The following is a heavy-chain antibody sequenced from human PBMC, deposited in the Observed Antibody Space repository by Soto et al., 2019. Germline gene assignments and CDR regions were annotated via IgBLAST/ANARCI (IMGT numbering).Heavy chain of an antibody. D-gene: IGHD1-1*01. CDR1: GFSLTTDAVG. CDR2: IYWDDDQ. J-gene: IGHJ4*02. CDR3: AHLYWVASGIRYYFDY. V-gene: IGHV2-5*02. Sequence: QITLKESGPPLVKPTQTLTLTCTFSGFSLTTDAVGVGWIRQPPGKALEWLALIYWDDDQRYSPSLKTRLTIXXDASRNQVVLTLANRDPADTGTYYCAHLYWVASGIRYYFDYWGQGTLVTVSS.